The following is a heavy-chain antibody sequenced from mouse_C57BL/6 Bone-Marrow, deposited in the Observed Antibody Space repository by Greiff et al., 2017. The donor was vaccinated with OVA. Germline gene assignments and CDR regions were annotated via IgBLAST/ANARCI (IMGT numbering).Heavy chain of an antibody. CDR2: INPGSGGT. V-gene: IGHV1-54*01. D-gene: IGHD1-1*01. CDR1: GYAFTNYL. CDR3: ARSDGSRDY. Sequence: QVQLKQSGAELVRPGTSVKVSCKASGYAFTNYLIAWVKQRPGKGLEWIGVINPGSGGTNSNEKLKGKATLTAAKSSSTAYMQLSSLTSEDSAGYFGARSDGSRDYWGQGTTLTVSS. J-gene: IGHJ2*01.